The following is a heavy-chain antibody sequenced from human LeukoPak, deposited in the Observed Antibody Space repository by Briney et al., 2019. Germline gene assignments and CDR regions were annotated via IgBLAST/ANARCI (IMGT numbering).Heavy chain of an antibody. CDR2: ISSSGSTI. J-gene: IGHJ4*02. CDR3: ARDGNLGYYYGSGSYLCLDY. Sequence: GGSLRLSCAASGFTFSSYEMNWVRQAPGKGLEWVSYISSSGSTIYYADSVKDRFTISRDNAKNSLYLQMNSLRAEDTAVYYCARDGNLGYYYGSGSYLCLDYWGQGTLVTVSS. CDR1: GFTFSSYE. V-gene: IGHV3-48*03. D-gene: IGHD3-10*01.